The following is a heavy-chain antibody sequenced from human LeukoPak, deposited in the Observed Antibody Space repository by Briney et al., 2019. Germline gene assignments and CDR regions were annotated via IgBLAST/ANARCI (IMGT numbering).Heavy chain of an antibody. CDR2: FYSGGST. J-gene: IGHJ5*02. V-gene: IGHV3-53*01. Sequence: GGSLRLSCAASGLTVSSNYVTWVRQAPGKGLEWVSVFYSGGSTYYADSVQGRFTLSRDNSKNTVYLQMNSLRAEDTAVYYCARGQGASRGWFDPWGQGTLVTVSS. CDR1: GLTVSSNY. CDR3: ARGQGASRGWFDP. D-gene: IGHD4/OR15-4a*01.